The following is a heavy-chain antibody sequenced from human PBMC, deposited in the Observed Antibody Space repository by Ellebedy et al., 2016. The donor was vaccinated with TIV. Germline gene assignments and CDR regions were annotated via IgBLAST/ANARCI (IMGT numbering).Heavy chain of an antibody. CDR3: ARQRYSSTTNWFDT. J-gene: IGHJ5*02. Sequence: GESLKISXNGSGYSFTTYWIAWVRQMPGKGLEWMGVIYPGNSDTRYSPSFEGQVTISVDKSTTTAYLQWSSLKASDTALYYCARQRYSSTTNWFDTWGQGTLVTVSS. D-gene: IGHD6-13*01. CDR2: IYPGNSDT. V-gene: IGHV5-51*01. CDR1: GYSFTTYW.